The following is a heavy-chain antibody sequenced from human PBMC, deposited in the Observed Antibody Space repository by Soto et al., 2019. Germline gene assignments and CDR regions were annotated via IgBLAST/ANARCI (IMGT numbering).Heavy chain of an antibody. Sequence: QVQLQESGPGLVKPSGTLSLTCAVSGGSFTSNNWWTWVRQPPGQGLEWIGEIYRTGSTNYNPSLKSRVTISLDKSEKQISLKVTSLTAADTAVYYCASRDLGTSVDYWSQGTLVTVSS. CDR3: ASRDLGTSVDY. J-gene: IGHJ4*02. CDR1: GGSFTSNNW. V-gene: IGHV4-4*02. D-gene: IGHD1-7*01. CDR2: IYRTGST.